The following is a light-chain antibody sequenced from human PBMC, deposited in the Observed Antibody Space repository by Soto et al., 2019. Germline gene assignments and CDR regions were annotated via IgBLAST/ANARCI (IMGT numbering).Light chain of an antibody. J-gene: IGLJ2*01. Sequence: QAAVTQEPSLTVSPGGTVTLTCSSTTGAVTGGFYPNWFQQKPGQAPRPLIYSISNKHSWTPARFSGSLLGGKATLTLSSVQPEDEAEYFCLLYYYTVRVFCGGTKVTVL. CDR2: SIS. CDR3: LLYYYTVRV. CDR1: TGAVTGGFY. V-gene: IGLV7-43*01.